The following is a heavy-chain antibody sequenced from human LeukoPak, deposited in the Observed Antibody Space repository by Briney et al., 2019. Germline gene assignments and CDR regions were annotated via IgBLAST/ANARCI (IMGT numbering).Heavy chain of an antibody. CDR2: INWNGGST. J-gene: IGHJ3*02. D-gene: IGHD3-22*01. Sequence: GGSLRLSCAASGFTFSSYEMNWARQAPGKGLEWVSGINWNGGSTGYADSVKGRFTISRDNAKNSLYLQMNSLRAEDTALYYCARESHYDSSGYYGGAFDIWGQGTMVTVSS. V-gene: IGHV3-20*04. CDR1: GFTFSSYE. CDR3: ARESHYDSSGYYGGAFDI.